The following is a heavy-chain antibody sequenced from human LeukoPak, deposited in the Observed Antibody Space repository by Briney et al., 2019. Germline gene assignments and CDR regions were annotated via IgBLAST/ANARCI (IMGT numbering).Heavy chain of an antibody. J-gene: IGHJ5*02. Sequence: SETLSLTCTVSSDPISTSSYSTGWIRQPPGKGLEWIGSIYHSGKTYYNPSLKSRVTISVDTPKTQFSLRLRSVTAADTAVYYCASLQVYYYGWFDPWGQGTLVTVSS. CDR2: IYHSGKT. V-gene: IGHV4-39*01. CDR1: SDPISTSSYS. CDR3: ASLQVYYYGWFDP. D-gene: IGHD3-10*01.